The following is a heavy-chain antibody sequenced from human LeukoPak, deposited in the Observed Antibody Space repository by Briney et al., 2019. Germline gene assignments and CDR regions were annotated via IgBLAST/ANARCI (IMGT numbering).Heavy chain of an antibody. D-gene: IGHD2-15*01. CDR1: GYTFTSYD. Sequence: ASVKVSCKASGYTFTSYDINWVRQATGQGLEWMGWMNPNSGNTGYAQKFQGRVTITADESTSTAYMELSSLRSEDTAVYYCARPSVVAATAPFDYWGQGTLVTVSS. CDR2: MNPNSGNT. V-gene: IGHV1-8*01. J-gene: IGHJ4*02. CDR3: ARPSVVAATAPFDY.